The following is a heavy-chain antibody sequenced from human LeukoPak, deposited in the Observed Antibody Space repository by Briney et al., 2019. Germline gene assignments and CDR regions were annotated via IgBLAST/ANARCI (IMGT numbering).Heavy chain of an antibody. CDR2: IYIDGTT. CDR3: ARGPRYSFY. J-gene: IGHJ4*02. D-gene: IGHD6-13*01. V-gene: IGHV3-53*01. Sequence: PPGGSLRLSCAASGFIVSHNYMTWVRQAPGKGLEWISVIYIDGTTYYADSVKGRFTISRDQANNTLYLQMNTLRDEDTAVYYCARGPRYSFYWGQGTLVSVSS. CDR1: GFIVSHNY.